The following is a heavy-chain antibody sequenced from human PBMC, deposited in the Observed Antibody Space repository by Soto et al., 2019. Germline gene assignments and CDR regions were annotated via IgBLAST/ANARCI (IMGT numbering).Heavy chain of an antibody. Sequence: SETLSLTCTVSGGSISSGDYYWSWIRQPPGKGLEWIGYIYYSGSTYYNPSLKSRVTISVDTSKNQFSLKLSSVTAADTAVYYCDRASEWAAVLDVWGQGTTVTVSS. CDR1: GGSISSGDYY. J-gene: IGHJ6*02. D-gene: IGHD1-26*01. CDR2: IYYSGST. CDR3: DRASEWAAVLDV. V-gene: IGHV4-30-4*01.